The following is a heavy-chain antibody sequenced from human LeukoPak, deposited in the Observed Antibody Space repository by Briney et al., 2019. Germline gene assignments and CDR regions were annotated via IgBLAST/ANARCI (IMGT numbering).Heavy chain of an antibody. Sequence: SETLSLTCAVSGGSISSGGYSWSWIRQPPGKGLEWIGYIYHSGSTYYNPSLKSRVTISVDRSKNQFSLKLSSVTAADTAVYYCARATGPYNWNDYYFDYWGQGTLVTVFS. CDR1: GGSISSGGYS. V-gene: IGHV4-30-2*01. CDR2: IYHSGST. D-gene: IGHD1-20*01. CDR3: ARATGPYNWNDYYFDY. J-gene: IGHJ4*02.